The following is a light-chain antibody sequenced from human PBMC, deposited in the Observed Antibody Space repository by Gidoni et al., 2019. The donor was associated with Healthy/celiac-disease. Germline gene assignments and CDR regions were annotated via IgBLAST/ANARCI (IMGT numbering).Light chain of an antibody. CDR2: GA. V-gene: IGKV3-20*01. CDR3: QQYGSSPRT. J-gene: IGKJ1*01. Sequence: EIVLTLSPGTLSLSPGERATLSCRASQSVSSSYLAWDQQKPGQAPRLLIYGAASGSGTDFTLTISRLEPEDFAVYYCQQYGSSPRTFGQXTKVEIK. CDR1: QSVSSSY.